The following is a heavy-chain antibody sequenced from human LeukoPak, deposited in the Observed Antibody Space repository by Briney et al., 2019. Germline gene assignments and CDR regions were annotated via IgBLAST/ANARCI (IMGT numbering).Heavy chain of an antibody. CDR3: ARGRHDITMIVVVMTSVSYYLDV. Sequence: NSSENLSLTCAVYGGSFSGYHWTWIRQSPGKGLEWIGDINPSGSTYYNPSLKSRLTISVDTSKSQFSLKLRSVTAADTAVYYCARGRHDITMIVVVMTSVSYYLDVWGKGTTVTVS. CDR2: INPSGST. V-gene: IGHV4-34*01. CDR1: GGSFSGYH. D-gene: IGHD3-22*01. J-gene: IGHJ6*03.